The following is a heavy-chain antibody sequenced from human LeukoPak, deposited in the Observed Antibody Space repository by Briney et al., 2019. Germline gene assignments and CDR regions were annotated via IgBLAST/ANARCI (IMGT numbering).Heavy chain of an antibody. V-gene: IGHV3-49*04. D-gene: IGHD2-8*01. CDR3: TRELGYCANGVCYRAYYFDY. CDR1: GFTFGDYA. Sequence: PGGPLRLSCTASGFTFGDYAMSWVRQAPGKGLEWVSFIRSKAYGGTTEYAASVKGRFTISRDDSKSIAFLQMNSLKTEDTAVYYCTRELGYCANGVCYRAYYFDYWGQGTLVTVSS. J-gene: IGHJ4*02. CDR2: IRSKAYGGTT.